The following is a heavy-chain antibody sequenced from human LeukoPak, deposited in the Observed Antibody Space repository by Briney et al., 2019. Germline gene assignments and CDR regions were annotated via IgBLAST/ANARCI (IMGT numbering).Heavy chain of an antibody. CDR1: GFTFSSYG. J-gene: IGHJ4*02. Sequence: PGGSLRLSCAASGFTFSSYGMSWVRQAPGKGLEWVSAISASGGNTYYADSVKGRFTISRDNSKSTLFLQMNGLRADDTAVYYCAKIRSGSYYYFDYWGQGTLGTVSS. V-gene: IGHV3-23*01. CDR3: AKIRSGSYYYFDY. CDR2: ISASGGNT. D-gene: IGHD1-26*01.